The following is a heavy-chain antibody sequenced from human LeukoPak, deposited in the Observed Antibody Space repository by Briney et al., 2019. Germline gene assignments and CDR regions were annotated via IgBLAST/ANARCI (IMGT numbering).Heavy chain of an antibody. V-gene: IGHV3-23*01. CDR3: ARDKKVPIVVVPAAIE. D-gene: IGHD2-2*01. CDR2: ISGSGGST. CDR1: GFTFSSYA. J-gene: IGHJ4*02. Sequence: PGGSLRLSCAASGFTFSSYAMSWVRQAPGKGLEWVSAISGSGGSTYYADSVKGRFTISRDNAKNSLYLQMNSLRAEDTAVYYCARDKKVPIVVVPAAIEWGQGTLVTVSS.